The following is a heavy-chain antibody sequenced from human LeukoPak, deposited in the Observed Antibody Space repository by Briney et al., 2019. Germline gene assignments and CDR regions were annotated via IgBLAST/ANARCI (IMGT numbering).Heavy chain of an antibody. V-gene: IGHV3-23*01. Sequence: GGSLRLSCAASGFTFSSYAMSWVRQAPGKGLEWVSAISGSGGSTYYADSVKGRFTLSRDNSKNTLYLQMNSLRAEDTAVYYCAKDPSRATYNWFDPWGQGTLVTVSS. J-gene: IGHJ5*02. CDR1: GFTFSSYA. CDR3: AKDPSRATYNWFDP. CDR2: ISGSGGST.